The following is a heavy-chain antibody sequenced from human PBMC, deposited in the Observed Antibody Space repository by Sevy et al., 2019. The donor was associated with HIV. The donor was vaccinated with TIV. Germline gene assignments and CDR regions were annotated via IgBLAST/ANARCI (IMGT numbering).Heavy chain of an antibody. V-gene: IGHV3-30-3*01. CDR1: GFALSNYYA. J-gene: IGHJ6*02. CDR3: ARPRANYVDHYFFYAMDV. Sequence: GGSLRLSCAASGFALSNYYAMHWVRQAPGKGLEWVALISYDWSDKYYADSVKRRLTISRDNFKNTLYLQMNSLTTEDTAVYYCARPRANYVDHYFFYAMDVWGQGTTVTVSS. D-gene: IGHD4-17*01. CDR2: ISYDWSDK.